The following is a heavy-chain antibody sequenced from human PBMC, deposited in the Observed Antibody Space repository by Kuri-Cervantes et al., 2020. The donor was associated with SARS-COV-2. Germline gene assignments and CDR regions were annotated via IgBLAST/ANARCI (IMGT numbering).Heavy chain of an antibody. V-gene: IGHV3-30-3*01. J-gene: IGHJ4*02. CDR1: GFTFSSYA. D-gene: IGHD5-18*01. CDR2: ISYDGSNK. CDR3: ARDEDTAMATYYFDY. Sequence: GESLKTSCAASGFTFSSYAMHWVRQAPGKGLEWVAVISYDGSNKYYADSVKGRFTISRDNSKNTLYLQMNSLRAEDTAVYYCARDEDTAMATYYFDYWGQGTLVTVSS.